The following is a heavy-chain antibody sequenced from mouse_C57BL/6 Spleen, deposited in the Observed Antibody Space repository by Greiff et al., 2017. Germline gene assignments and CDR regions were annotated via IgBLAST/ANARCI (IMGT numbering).Heavy chain of an antibody. D-gene: IGHD1-1*01. V-gene: IGHV7-3*01. J-gene: IGHJ2*01. CDR3: ARYTSYYYGSSQYYFDY. CDR2: IRNKANGYTT. Sequence: EVQVVESGGGLVQPGGSLSLSCAASGFTFTDYYMSWVRQPPGKALEWLGFIRNKANGYTTEYSASVKGRFTISRDNSQSILYLQMKALRAEDSATYYCARYTSYYYGSSQYYFDYWGQGTTLTVSS. CDR1: GFTFTDYY.